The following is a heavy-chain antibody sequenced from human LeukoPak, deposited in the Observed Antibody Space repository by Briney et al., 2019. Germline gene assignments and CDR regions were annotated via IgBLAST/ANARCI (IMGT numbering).Heavy chain of an antibody. CDR1: GFTYSSYA. D-gene: IGHD3-10*01. CDR3: ARDLPSPWFGYDY. J-gene: IGHJ4*02. CDR2: ISGSGDST. Sequence: PGGSLRLSCAASGFTYSSYAMSWVRQAPGKGLEWVSAISGSGDSTYYGDSVKGRFTISRDNSKNTLYLQMNSLRAEDTAVYYCARDLPSPWFGYDYWGQGTLVTVSS. V-gene: IGHV3-23*01.